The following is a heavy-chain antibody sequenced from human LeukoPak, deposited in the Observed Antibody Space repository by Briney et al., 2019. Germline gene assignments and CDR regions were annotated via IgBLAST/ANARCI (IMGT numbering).Heavy chain of an antibody. D-gene: IGHD3-16*01. Sequence: PGRSLRLSCAASGFTFSSYAMHWIRQAPGKGLEWVAVISYDGSDKYYADSVKGRVTISRDNSKSTLYLQMNSLRPEDTAVYYCARGLGGLTYTDIWGQGTTVTVSS. V-gene: IGHV3-30-3*01. CDR3: ARGLGGLTYTDI. CDR2: ISYDGSDK. CDR1: GFTFSSYA. J-gene: IGHJ3*02.